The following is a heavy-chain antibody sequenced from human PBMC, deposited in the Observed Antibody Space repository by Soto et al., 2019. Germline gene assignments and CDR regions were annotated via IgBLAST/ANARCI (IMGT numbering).Heavy chain of an antibody. V-gene: IGHV4-31*03. Sequence: SETLSLTCTVSGGSISSGGYYWSWIRQHPGKGLEWIGYIYYSGSTYYNPSLKSRVTISVDTSKNQFSLKLSSVTAADTAVYYCASWSGYYNYYYGMDVWGQGTTVTVSS. J-gene: IGHJ6*02. CDR3: ASWSGYYNYYYGMDV. CDR1: GGSISSGGYY. CDR2: IYYSGST. D-gene: IGHD3-3*01.